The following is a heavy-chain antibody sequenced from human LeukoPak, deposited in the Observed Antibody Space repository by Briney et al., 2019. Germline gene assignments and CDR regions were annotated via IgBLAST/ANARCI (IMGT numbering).Heavy chain of an antibody. V-gene: IGHV5-51*01. CDR1: GYIFTEYW. Sequence: GESLKISCKGSGYIFTEYWIVWVRQMPGRGLEWMGIIYPGDSNIRYSPSFQGQVSISADKSISTAYLQWSSLQASDTAMYYCARHRYSSCFPAAFDLWGQGTLVTVSS. CDR2: IYPGDSNI. CDR3: ARHRYSSCFPAAFDL. J-gene: IGHJ3*01. D-gene: IGHD3-22*01.